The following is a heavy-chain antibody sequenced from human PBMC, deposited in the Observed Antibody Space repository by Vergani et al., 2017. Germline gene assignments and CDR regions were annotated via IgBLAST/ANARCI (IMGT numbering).Heavy chain of an antibody. CDR1: GGSVRTSIGYY. CDR2: IFSSGTT. Sequence: QVQLQESGPRLVRPSQTLSLTCTVSGGSVRTSIGYYWTWIRQPAGKTLEWIGEIFSSGTTNYNPSFKNRVTMSVDTSKNQFSLKLNSVTAADTAVYFCARVMYRDEASTGYRLEGMDIWGQGTTVTISS. CDR3: ARVMYRDEASTGYRLEGMDI. J-gene: IGHJ6*02. V-gene: IGHV4-61*02. D-gene: IGHD3-9*01.